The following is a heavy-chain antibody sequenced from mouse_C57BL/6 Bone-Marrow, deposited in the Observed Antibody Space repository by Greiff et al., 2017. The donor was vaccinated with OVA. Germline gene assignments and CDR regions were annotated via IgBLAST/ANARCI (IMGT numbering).Heavy chain of an antibody. J-gene: IGHJ2*01. CDR2: IYPRSGNT. CDR3: ARWGNYDDY. Sequence: VQRVESGAELARPGASVKLSCKASGYTFTSYGISWVKQRTGQGLEWIGEIYPRSGNTYYNEKFKGKATLTADKSSSTAYMELRSLTSEDSAVYFCARWGNYDDYWGQGTTLTVSS. V-gene: IGHV1-81*01. CDR1: GYTFTSYG.